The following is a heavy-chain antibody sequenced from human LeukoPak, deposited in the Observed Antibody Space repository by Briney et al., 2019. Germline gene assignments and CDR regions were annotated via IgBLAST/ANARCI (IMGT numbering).Heavy chain of an antibody. D-gene: IGHD1-26*01. CDR2: IVVGSGDA. Sequence: SVKVSCKASGFTLVNSAVHWVRQARGQSLEWIGWIVVGSGDARYAQRFQERLTITRDKSTSTAYMELSSLRSEDTTVYYCAADRHLGATTGFGFWGQGTLVTVSS. CDR1: GFTLVNSA. V-gene: IGHV1-58*01. J-gene: IGHJ4*02. CDR3: AADRHLGATTGFGF.